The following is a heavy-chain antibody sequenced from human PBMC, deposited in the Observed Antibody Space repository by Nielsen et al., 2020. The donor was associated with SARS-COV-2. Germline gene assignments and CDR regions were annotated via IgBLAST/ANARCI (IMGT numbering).Heavy chain of an antibody. V-gene: IGHV3-30*18. CDR3: AKGGWYSSSEWGDY. CDR2: ISYDGSNK. J-gene: IGHJ4*02. D-gene: IGHD6-6*01. CDR1: GYSFISYG. Sequence: SCKASGYSFISYGMHWVRQAPGKGLEWVAVISYDGSNKYYADSVKGRFTISRDNSKNTLYLQMNSLRAEDTAVYYCAKGGWYSSSEWGDYWGQGTLVTVSS.